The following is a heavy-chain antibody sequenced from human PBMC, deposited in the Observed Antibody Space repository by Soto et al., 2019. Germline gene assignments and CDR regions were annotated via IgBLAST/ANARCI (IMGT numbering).Heavy chain of an antibody. J-gene: IGHJ4*02. CDR1: GFTFSKYG. CDR2: IWNDGIRK. V-gene: IGHV3-33*01. CDR3: ARDDGNDANALSD. Sequence: PGGSLRLSCAASGFTFSKYGMHWVRQAPGKGLEWVALIWNDGIRKVYVDSVKGRFTISRDNSKNTLDLQMNNLRDEDTAVYYCARDDGNDANALSDWCPGTLFTVAS.